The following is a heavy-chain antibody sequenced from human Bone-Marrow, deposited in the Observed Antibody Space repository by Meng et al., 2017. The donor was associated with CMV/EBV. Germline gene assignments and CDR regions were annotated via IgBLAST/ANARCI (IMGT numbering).Heavy chain of an antibody. V-gene: IGHV3-30-3*01. J-gene: IGHJ4*02. D-gene: IGHD3-10*01. Sequence: QVQLVESGGGVVQPGRSLRLSCAASGFTFSSYAMHWVRQAPGKGLEWVAVISYDGSNKYYADSVKGRFTISRDNSKNTLYLQMNSLRAEDTAVYYCATSITMVRGVIYWGQGTLVTVSS. CDR3: ATSITMVRGVIY. CDR2: ISYDGSNK. CDR1: GFTFSSYA.